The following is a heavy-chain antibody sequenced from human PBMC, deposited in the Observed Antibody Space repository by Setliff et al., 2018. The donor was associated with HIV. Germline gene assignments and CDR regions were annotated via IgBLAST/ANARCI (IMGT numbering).Heavy chain of an antibody. V-gene: IGHV1-2*02. CDR2: INPNSGGT. CDR1: GYTFTGYY. J-gene: IGHJ6*03. CDR3: ASRRITMVRGAISNDYYYYYMDV. Sequence: GASVKVSCKASGYTFTGYYMHWVRQAPGQGLEWMGWINPNSGGTNYAQKFQGRVTMTRDTSISTAYMELSRLRSEDTAVYYCASRRITMVRGAISNDYYYYYMDVWGKGTTVTVSS. D-gene: IGHD3-10*01.